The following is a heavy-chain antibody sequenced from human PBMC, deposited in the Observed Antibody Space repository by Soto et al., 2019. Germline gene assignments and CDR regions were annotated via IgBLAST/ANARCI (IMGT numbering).Heavy chain of an antibody. Sequence: SMPMSLTRAISSAAFGGYYCRSIPKPPRKGLEWVEEINHSGSTNYSPSLKSRVTISVDTSKNQFSLKLSSVTAADTAVYYCASGIQLCLQLPSFYYGMDVWGQGTTVTVS. CDR3: ASGIQLCLQLPSFYYGMDV. CDR2: INHSGST. J-gene: IGHJ6*02. V-gene: IGHV4-34*01. D-gene: IGHD5-18*01. CDR1: SAAFGGYY.